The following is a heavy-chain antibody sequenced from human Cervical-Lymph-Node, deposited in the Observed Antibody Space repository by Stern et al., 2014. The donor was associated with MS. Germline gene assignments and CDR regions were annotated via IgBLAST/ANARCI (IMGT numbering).Heavy chain of an antibody. V-gene: IGHV7-4-1*02. CDR1: GYTFSTYA. D-gene: IGHD6-19*01. J-gene: IGHJ2*01. CDR2: IYVNTVHP. CDR3: ARGWLGPDWYFDL. Sequence: QVQLVQSGSELKKPGASVKVSCKASGYTFSTYALNWVRQAPGPGLEWMGWIYVNTVHPPYAPGFTGRFVFSLDASVSTAYLQISSLRSNDTAVYYCARGWLGPDWYFDLWGRVTLVTVSS.